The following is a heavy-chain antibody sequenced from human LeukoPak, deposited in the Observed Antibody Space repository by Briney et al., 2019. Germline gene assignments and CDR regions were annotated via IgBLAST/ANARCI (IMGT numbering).Heavy chain of an antibody. CDR1: GFTVSSNY. CDR3: ARGRRDGYKDAFDI. D-gene: IGHD5-24*01. Sequence: GGSLRLSCAASGFTVSSNYMSWVRQAPGKGLEWVSYISSSSTIYYADSVKGRFTISRDNAKNSLYLQMNSLRAEDTAVYYCARGRRDGYKDAFDIWGQGTMVTVSS. V-gene: IGHV3-69-1*01. CDR2: ISSSSTI. J-gene: IGHJ3*02.